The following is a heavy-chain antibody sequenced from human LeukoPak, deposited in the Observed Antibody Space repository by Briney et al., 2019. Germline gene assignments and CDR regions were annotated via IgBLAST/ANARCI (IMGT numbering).Heavy chain of an antibody. CDR2: IKQDGSET. Sequence: GGSLRLSCAASGFTFSNYWMSWVRQAPGKGLEWVANIKQDGSETYYVDSVTGRFTISRDNAKNSLSLQMNSLRAEDAAVYYCAREGNRRSFDYWGQGTLVTVSS. CDR3: AREGNRRSFDY. V-gene: IGHV3-7*01. CDR1: GFTFSNYW. D-gene: IGHD2/OR15-2a*01. J-gene: IGHJ4*02.